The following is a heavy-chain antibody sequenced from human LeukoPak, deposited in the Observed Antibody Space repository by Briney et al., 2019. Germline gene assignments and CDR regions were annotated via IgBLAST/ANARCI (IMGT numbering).Heavy chain of an antibody. Sequence: ASVKVSCKASGYTFTSYYMHWVRQAPGQGLEWMGWINPNSGGTNYAQKFQGRVTMTTDTSMGTAYMELSRLTSDDTAVYYCARAGGRSWFDPWGQGTLVTVSS. CDR3: ARAGGRSWFDP. V-gene: IGHV1-2*02. CDR2: INPNSGGT. CDR1: GYTFTSYY. J-gene: IGHJ5*02.